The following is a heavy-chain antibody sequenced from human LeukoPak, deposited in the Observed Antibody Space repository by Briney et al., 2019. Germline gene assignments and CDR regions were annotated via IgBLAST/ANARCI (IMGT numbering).Heavy chain of an antibody. V-gene: IGHV4-4*07. D-gene: IGHD1-26*01. CDR2: IYSSGST. Sequence: SETLSLTCTVSGASISSYYWSWIRQPAGKGLEWIGRIYSSGSTNYNPSLKSRVTMSVNTSKSQFSLKLSSVTAADTAVYYCASPSPLVGATPSYAFDIWGQGTMVTVSS. CDR3: ASPSPLVGATPSYAFDI. CDR1: GASISSYY. J-gene: IGHJ3*02.